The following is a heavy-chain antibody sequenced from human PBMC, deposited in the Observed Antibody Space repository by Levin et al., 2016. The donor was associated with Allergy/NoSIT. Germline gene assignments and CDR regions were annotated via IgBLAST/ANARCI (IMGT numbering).Heavy chain of an antibody. D-gene: IGHD5-18*01. CDR2: IYYSGST. CDR1: GGSVSSGSYY. CDR3: ARCTATLNFDY. V-gene: IGHV4-61*01. Sequence: SETLSLTCTVSGGSVSSGSYYWSWIRQPPGKGLEWIGYIYYSGSTNYNPSLKSRVTISVDTSKNQFSLKLSSVTAADTAVYYCARCTATLNFDYWGQGTLVTVSS. J-gene: IGHJ4*02.